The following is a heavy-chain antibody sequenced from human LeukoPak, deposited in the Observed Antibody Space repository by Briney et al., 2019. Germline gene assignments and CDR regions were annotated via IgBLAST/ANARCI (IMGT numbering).Heavy chain of an antibody. CDR2: INHSGST. D-gene: IGHD6-13*01. J-gene: IGHJ4*02. CDR3: ARPRPQYSSSRFFDY. V-gene: IGHV4-34*01. CDR1: GGSFSGYY. Sequence: SETLSLTCAVYGGSFSGYYWSWIRQPPGKGLEWIGEINHSGSTNYNPSLKSRVTISVDMSKNQFSLKLSSVTAADTAVYYCARPRPQYSSSRFFDYWGQGTLVTVSS.